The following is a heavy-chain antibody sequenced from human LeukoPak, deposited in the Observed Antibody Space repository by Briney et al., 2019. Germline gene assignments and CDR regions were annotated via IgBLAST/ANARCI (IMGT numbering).Heavy chain of an antibody. D-gene: IGHD6-13*01. CDR2: IKQDGSEK. V-gene: IGHV3-7*01. Sequence: GGSLRLSCAASGFTLSTYWMTWVRQAPGKGLEWVANIKQDGSEKYYVDSVKGRFTISRDNTKNSLYLQMNSLRAEDTAVYYCARRSSSYYSLDYWGQGTLVTVSS. CDR3: ARRSSSYYSLDY. CDR1: GFTLSTYW. J-gene: IGHJ4*02.